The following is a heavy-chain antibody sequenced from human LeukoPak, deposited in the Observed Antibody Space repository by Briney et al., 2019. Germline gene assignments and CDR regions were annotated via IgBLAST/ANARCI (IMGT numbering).Heavy chain of an antibody. CDR2: ITSRREST. J-gene: IGHJ4*02. CDR3: ARDRPNYYGSDGHYYRRDGDY. D-gene: IGHD3-22*01. V-gene: IGHV3-23*01. Sequence: GGSLRLXCAASGFTFSIYAMSWVRQAPGKELQWVSSITSRRESTWYVDSVKGRFTITRDNSENTLYLQMHSLRAEDTAVYYCARDRPNYYGSDGHYYRRDGDYWGRGTLVSVSS. CDR1: GFTFSIYA.